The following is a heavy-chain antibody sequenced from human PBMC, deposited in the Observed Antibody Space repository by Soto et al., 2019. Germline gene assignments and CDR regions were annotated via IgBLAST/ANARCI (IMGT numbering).Heavy chain of an antibody. Sequence: SVKVSCKTSGGTFSSYAISWVRQAPGQGLEWMGGIIPMFGTANYAQKFQGRVTITADESTSTAYMELSSLRSEDTAVYYCARSRANYYDSRGYYYSTFDYWGQ. CDR1: GGTFSSYA. J-gene: IGHJ4*01. V-gene: IGHV1-69*13. D-gene: IGHD3-22*01. CDR2: IIPMFGTA. CDR3: ARSRANYYDSRGYYYSTFDY.